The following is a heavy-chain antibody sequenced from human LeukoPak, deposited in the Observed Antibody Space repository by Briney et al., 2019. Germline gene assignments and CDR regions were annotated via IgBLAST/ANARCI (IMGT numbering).Heavy chain of an antibody. J-gene: IGHJ3*02. CDR2: IYYSGST. CDR3: ARLPAATDI. CDR1: GGSISSCTYY. Sequence: SETLSLTCTVSGGSISSCTYYWGWIRQPPGKGLEWIASIYYSGSTYYNPSLKSRVTISVDTSKNQFSLKVSSVTAADTAVYYCARLPAATDIWGQGTMVTVSS. V-gene: IGHV4-39*01.